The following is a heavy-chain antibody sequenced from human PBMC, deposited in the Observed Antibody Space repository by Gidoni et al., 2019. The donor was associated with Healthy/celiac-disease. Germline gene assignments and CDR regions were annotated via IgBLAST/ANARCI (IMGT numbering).Heavy chain of an antibody. J-gene: IGHJ4*02. CDR2: INAGNGNT. D-gene: IGHD3-10*01. Sequence: RLEWMGWINAGNGNTKYSQKFQGRVTITRDTSASTAYMELSSLRSEDTAVYYCARGVRGVIDYWGQGTLVTVSS. V-gene: IGHV1-3*01. CDR3: ARGVRGVIDY.